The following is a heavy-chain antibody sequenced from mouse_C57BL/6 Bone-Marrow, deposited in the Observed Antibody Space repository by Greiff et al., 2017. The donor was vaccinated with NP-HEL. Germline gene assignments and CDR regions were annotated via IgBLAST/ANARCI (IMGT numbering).Heavy chain of an antibody. CDR3: ARHGSSFYYFDY. CDR2: IWSDGST. J-gene: IGHJ2*01. V-gene: IGHV2-6-1*01. Sequence: VKLMESGPGLVAPSQSLSITCTVSGFSLPSSGVHWVRQPPGKGLEWLVVIWSDGSTTYNSALKSRLSISKDNSKSQVFLKMNSLQTDDTAMYYCARHGSSFYYFDYWGQGTTLTVSS. D-gene: IGHD1-1*01. CDR1: GFSLPSSG.